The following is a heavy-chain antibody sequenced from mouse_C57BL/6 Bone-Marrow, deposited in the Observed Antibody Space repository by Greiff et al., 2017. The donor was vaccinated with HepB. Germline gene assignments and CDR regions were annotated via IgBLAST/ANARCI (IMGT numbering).Heavy chain of an antibody. Sequence: EVKLMESGAELVRPGASVKLSCTASGFNIKDDYMHWVKQRPEQGLEWIGWIDPENGDTEYASKFQGKATITADTSSNTAYLQLSSLTSEDTAVYYCSAITTVGWGYFDVWGTGTTVTVSS. CDR2: IDPENGDT. CDR1: GFNIKDDY. V-gene: IGHV14-4*01. J-gene: IGHJ1*03. D-gene: IGHD1-1*01. CDR3: SAITTVGWGYFDV.